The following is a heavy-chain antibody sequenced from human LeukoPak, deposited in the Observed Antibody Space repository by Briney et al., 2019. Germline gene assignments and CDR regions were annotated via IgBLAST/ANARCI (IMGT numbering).Heavy chain of an antibody. D-gene: IGHD4-11*01. CDR2: ISYSGNA. Sequence: SETLSLTCTVSGASIITTNYYWGWIRQPPGKGLEWIGSISYSGNAYYNPSLRSRLSISMDASKNQFSLKVRSWTAADTAVYYCARNLGQTWGTVTTDLWYFDHWGQGTLVPVSS. V-gene: IGHV4-39*01. J-gene: IGHJ4*02. CDR1: GASIITTNYY. CDR3: ARNLGQTWGTVTTDLWYFDH.